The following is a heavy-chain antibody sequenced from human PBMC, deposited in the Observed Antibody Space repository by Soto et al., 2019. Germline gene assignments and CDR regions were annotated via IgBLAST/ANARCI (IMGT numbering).Heavy chain of an antibody. J-gene: IGHJ6*02. Sequence: GGSLRLSCAASGFTFSSYWMHWVRQAPGKGLVWVSRINIDGSSTTYADSVKGRFTISRDNAKNTLYLQMNSLRAEDTAVYYCARGGEYYSYYYGMDVWGQGTTVTVSS. CDR3: ARGGEYYSYYYGMDV. CDR2: INIDGSST. CDR1: GFTFSSYW. D-gene: IGHD3-16*01. V-gene: IGHV3-74*01.